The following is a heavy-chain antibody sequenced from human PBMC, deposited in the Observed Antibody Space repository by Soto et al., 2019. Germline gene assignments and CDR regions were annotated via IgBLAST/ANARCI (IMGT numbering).Heavy chain of an antibody. CDR3: ARGGTPIDY. Sequence: QVQLVQSGAEVKKPGASVKVSCKTSGYTFTNFCLSWVRQAPGQGLEWMGWISAYNGNTNYAQNVQGRVTKTTDKPTRTGYMAVRSLRSDDTAVYYWARGGTPIDYWGQGTLVTVSS. D-gene: IGHD3-16*01. J-gene: IGHJ4*02. CDR1: GYTFTNFC. CDR2: ISAYNGNT. V-gene: IGHV1-18*01.